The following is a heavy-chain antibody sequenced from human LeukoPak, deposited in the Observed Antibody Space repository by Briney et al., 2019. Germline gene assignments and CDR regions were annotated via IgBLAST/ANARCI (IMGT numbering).Heavy chain of an antibody. CDR3: ARAGDYENYYYYYGMDV. V-gene: IGHV3-64*01. CDR1: GFTFSSYA. J-gene: IGHJ6*02. CDR2: ISSNGGST. Sequence: GGSLRLSCAASGFTFSSYAMHWVRQAPGKGLEYVSAISSNGGSTYYANSVKGRFTISRDNSKNTPYLQMGSLRAEDMAVYYCARAGDYENYYYYYGMDVWGQGTTVTVSS. D-gene: IGHD4-17*01.